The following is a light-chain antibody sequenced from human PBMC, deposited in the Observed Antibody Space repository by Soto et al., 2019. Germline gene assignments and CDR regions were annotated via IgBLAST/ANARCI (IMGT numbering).Light chain of an antibody. CDR3: SSYTSTNTVL. CDR2: EVS. Sequence: QSALTQPASVSGSPGQSITISCTGTSSDVGGYKYVSWYQQHPGKVPKLMIYEVSNRPSGVSNRFSGSKSGNTASLTISGFQAEDEADYYRSSYTSTNTVLFGGGTKVTVL. V-gene: IGLV2-14*01. J-gene: IGLJ2*01. CDR1: SSDVGGYKY.